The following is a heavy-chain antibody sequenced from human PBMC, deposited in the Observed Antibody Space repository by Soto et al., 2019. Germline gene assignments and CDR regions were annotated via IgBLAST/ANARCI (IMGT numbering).Heavy chain of an antibody. CDR3: ASTIPTLGYSYGF. J-gene: IGHJ4*02. V-gene: IGHV4-39*01. Sequence: QLQLQESGPGLVKPSETLSLTCTVSGGSISSSSYYWGWIRQPPGKGLEWIGSIYYSGSTYYNPSLKSRVTISVDTSKNQFSLKLSSVTAADTAVYYCASTIPTLGYSYGFWGQGTLVTVSS. CDR2: IYYSGST. D-gene: IGHD5-18*01. CDR1: GGSISSSSYY.